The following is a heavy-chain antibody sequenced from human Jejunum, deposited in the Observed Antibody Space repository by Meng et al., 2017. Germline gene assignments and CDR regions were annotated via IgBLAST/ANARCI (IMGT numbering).Heavy chain of an antibody. D-gene: IGHD2-2*01. CDR2: IYYTGSA. CDR3: AREGQLMLGLVDY. J-gene: IGHJ4*02. V-gene: IGHV4-31*03. Sequence: QVQLQESGPGLVTPSQTLSLTCTVSGYSISSGGHYWSWIRQRPGKGLEWIGYIYYTGSAYYNPSLESRVTLSADTSNNQFSLRLNSVTAADTAVYYCAREGQLMLGLVDYWGQGTLVTVSS. CDR1: GYSISSGGHY.